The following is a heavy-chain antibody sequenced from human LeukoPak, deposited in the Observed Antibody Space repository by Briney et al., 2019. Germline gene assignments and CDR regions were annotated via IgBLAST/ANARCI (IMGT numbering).Heavy chain of an antibody. CDR1: GFTVSSNY. CDR2: IYSGGST. CDR3: ARSGYYYYMDV. Sequence: PGGSLRFSCAASGFTVSSNYMSWVRQAPGKGLEWVSVIYSGGSTYYADSVKGRFTISRDNSKNTLYLQMNSLRAEDTAVYYCARSGYYYYMDVWGKGTTVTVSS. V-gene: IGHV3-53*01. J-gene: IGHJ6*03. D-gene: IGHD3-10*01.